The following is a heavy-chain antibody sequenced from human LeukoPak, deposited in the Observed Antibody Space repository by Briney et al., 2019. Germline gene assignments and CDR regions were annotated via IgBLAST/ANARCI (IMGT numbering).Heavy chain of an antibody. CDR3: AREVVDAISSGWYFDL. Sequence: GGSRRLSCVASGFILSGYDMHWVRQPTGKCLGWVSAIGRIFDPYYPDSVKGRFTISREHAKKSLYLQMNSLDVAKTAVYYCAREVVDAISSGWYFDLWGRGTLVTVSS. V-gene: IGHV3-13*05. CDR2: IGRIFDP. J-gene: IGHJ2*01. CDR1: GFILSGYD. D-gene: IGHD3-22*01.